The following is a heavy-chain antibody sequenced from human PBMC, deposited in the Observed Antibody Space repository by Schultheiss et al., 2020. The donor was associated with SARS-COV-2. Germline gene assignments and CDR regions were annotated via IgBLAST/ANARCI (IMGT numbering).Heavy chain of an antibody. Sequence: SQTLSLTCTVSGGSISSSSYYWSWIRQHPGKGLEWIGYIYYSGSTYYNPSLKSRVTISVDTSKNQFSLKLSSVTAADTAVYYCARDQRGVTIFGVVTHNYGMDVWGQGTTVTVSS. J-gene: IGHJ6*02. CDR3: ARDQRGVTIFGVVTHNYGMDV. CDR2: IYYSGST. CDR1: GGSISSSSYY. V-gene: IGHV4-31*03. D-gene: IGHD3-3*01.